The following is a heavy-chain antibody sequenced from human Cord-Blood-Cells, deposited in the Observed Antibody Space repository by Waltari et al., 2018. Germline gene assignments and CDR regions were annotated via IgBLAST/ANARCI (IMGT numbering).Heavy chain of an antibody. CDR2: IKQDGSEK. D-gene: IGHD6-19*01. Sequence: EVQLVESGGGLVQPGGSLRLSCAASGFTVSSYWMSWVRQAPGKGLEWVANIKQDGSEKYYVDSVKGRFTISRDNAKNSLYLQMNSLRAEDTAVYYCARAGYSSGWYWFDPWGQGTLVTVSS. CDR3: ARAGYSSGWYWFDP. V-gene: IGHV3-7*01. CDR1: GFTVSSYW. J-gene: IGHJ5*02.